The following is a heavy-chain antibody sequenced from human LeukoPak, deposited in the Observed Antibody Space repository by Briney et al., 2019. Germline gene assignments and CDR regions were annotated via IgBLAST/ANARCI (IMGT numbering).Heavy chain of an antibody. D-gene: IGHD2-15*01. V-gene: IGHV1-8*03. CDR1: GYTFTSLD. CDR2: MNPKNGNT. CDR3: ARNNGRKVAAPMT. J-gene: IGHJ5*02. Sequence: ASVKVSCKASGYTFTSLDISWVRQANGQGLEWLGWMNPKNGNTGYAQKFRGRVTITRDTSESIAYMELSGLRSDDTAVYYCARNNGRKVAAPMTWGQGTLIIVTS.